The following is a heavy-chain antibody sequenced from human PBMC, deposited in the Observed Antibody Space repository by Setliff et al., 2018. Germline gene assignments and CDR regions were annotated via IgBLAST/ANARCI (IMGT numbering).Heavy chain of an antibody. CDR3: ARALASGSYYGQSSYYMDV. CDR2: IHTSEST. D-gene: IGHD3-10*01. Sequence: SETLSLTSPRRVSGASISSYFWTWIRQPPGKGLEWIGNIHTSESTKYNPSLKSRVTISLDTSKRQFSLKLTSVTAADTAVYYCARALASGSYYGQSSYYMDVWGKGTTVTVSS. V-gene: IGHV4-4*08. J-gene: IGHJ6*03. CDR1: GASISSYF.